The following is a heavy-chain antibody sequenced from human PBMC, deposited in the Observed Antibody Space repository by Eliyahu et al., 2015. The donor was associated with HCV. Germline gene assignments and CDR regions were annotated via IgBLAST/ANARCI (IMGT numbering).Heavy chain of an antibody. V-gene: IGHV4-4*07. D-gene: IGHD4-17*01. Sequence: QVQLQESGPGLVKPSETLSLTCTVXGGSISSYSWNWIRQSAGKRLEWIGGIFVSGSTNYNPSLRSRVTMSKDTSKNYFSLRLTSVTAADTAVYFCARDVASVTTGAWYFDLWGRGTLVTVSS. CDR1: GGSISSYS. CDR3: ARDVASVTTGAWYFDL. CDR2: IFVSGST. J-gene: IGHJ2*01.